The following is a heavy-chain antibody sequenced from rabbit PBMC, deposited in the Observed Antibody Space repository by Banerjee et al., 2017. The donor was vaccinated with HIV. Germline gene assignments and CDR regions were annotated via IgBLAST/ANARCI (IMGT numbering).Heavy chain of an antibody. V-gene: IGHV1S40*01. Sequence: QSLEESGGDLVKPGASLTLTCTASGFSFSSSYYMRWVRQAPGKGLEWIACIYAGSSDNTYYASWAKGRFTISKTSSTTVTLQMTSLTAADTATYFCAREAPGGDFNLWGPGTLVTVS. CDR3: AREAPGGDFNL. CDR1: GFSFSSSYY. CDR2: IYAGSSDNT. J-gene: IGHJ4*01.